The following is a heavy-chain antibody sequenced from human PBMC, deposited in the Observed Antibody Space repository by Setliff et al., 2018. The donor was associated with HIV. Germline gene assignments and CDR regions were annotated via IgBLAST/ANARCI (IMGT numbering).Heavy chain of an antibody. CDR2: INEDGSEK. Sequence: PGGSLRLSCAASGFTFNNYNMNWVRQAPGKGLEWVANINEDGSEKNYVDSVKGRFTISRDNPKNSLFLQMDSLRAEDTAVYYCTIGHYSPWGQGTLVTVSS. V-gene: IGHV3-7*03. CDR3: TIGHYSP. J-gene: IGHJ5*02. D-gene: IGHD2-21*01. CDR1: GFTFNNYN.